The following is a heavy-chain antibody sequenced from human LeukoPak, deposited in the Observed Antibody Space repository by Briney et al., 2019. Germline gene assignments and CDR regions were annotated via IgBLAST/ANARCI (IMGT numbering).Heavy chain of an antibody. J-gene: IGHJ4*02. CDR2: ISGSGGST. Sequence: PGGSLRLSCAVPGFSFSSYTMSWVRQAPGKGLEWVSAISGSGGSTYYADCVKGRFTISRDNSKNTLFLQMNSLRAEDTAVYYCAKDLGYCSSFSCPSDYWGQGTLVNVSS. V-gene: IGHV3-23*01. CDR1: GFSFSSYT. CDR3: AKDLGYCSSFSCPSDY. D-gene: IGHD2-2*01.